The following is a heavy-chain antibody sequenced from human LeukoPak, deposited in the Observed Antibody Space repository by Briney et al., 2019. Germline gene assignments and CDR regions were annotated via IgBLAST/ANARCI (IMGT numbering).Heavy chain of an antibody. D-gene: IGHD3-10*01. J-gene: IGHJ4*02. CDR1: GFTVSSNY. V-gene: IGHV3-53*05. CDR2: IYSGGST. CDR3: ARGSWFGELLPFDY. Sequence: PGGSLRLSCAASGFTVSSNYMSWVHQAPGKGLEWVSVIYSGGSTYYADSVKGRFTISRDNSKNTLYLQMNSLSAEDTAVYYCARGSWFGELLPFDYWGQGTLVTVSS.